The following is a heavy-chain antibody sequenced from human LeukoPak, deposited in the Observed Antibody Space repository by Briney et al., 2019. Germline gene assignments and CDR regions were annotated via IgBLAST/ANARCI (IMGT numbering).Heavy chain of an antibody. V-gene: IGHV4-61*02. CDR1: GGFISSGSYY. D-gene: IGHD1-7*01. CDR3: ARDSQLRPIGYYYYYMDV. CDR2: IYTSGST. Sequence: SETLSLTCTVSGGFISSGSYYWSWIRQPAGKGLEWIGRIYTSGSTNYNPSLKSRVTISVDTSKNQFSLKLSSVTAADTAVYYCARDSQLRPIGYYYYYMDVWGKGTTVTVSS. J-gene: IGHJ6*03.